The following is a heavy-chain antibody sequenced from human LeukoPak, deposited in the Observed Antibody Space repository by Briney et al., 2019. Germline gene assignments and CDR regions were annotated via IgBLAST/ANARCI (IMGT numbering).Heavy chain of an antibody. Sequence: SETLSLTCTVSGGSISSYYWSWIRQPPGKGLEWIGYVYYSGSTNYNPSLKSRVTISVDTSKNQFSLKLTSVTAADTAVYYCARTGPGQLIDNWAQGTLVTVSS. CDR3: ARTGPGQLIDN. J-gene: IGHJ4*02. V-gene: IGHV4-59*01. CDR1: GGSISSYY. CDR2: VYYSGST.